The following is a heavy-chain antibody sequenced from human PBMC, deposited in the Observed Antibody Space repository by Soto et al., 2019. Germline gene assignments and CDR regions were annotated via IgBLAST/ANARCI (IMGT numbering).Heavy chain of an antibody. V-gene: IGHV3-23*01. J-gene: IGHJ4*02. D-gene: IGHD2-8*01. CDR1: VFSFSSYA. CDR2: ISGRFGST. Sequence: SLRLSCVPSVFSFSSYAMNWVRQAPGKGLEWVSTISGRFGSTYYADSVQGRFTVSRDNSKNTLYLQMNSLRAEDTAVYYCASRSATVLSLTYWGPGTQVTVSS. CDR3: ASRSATVLSLTY.